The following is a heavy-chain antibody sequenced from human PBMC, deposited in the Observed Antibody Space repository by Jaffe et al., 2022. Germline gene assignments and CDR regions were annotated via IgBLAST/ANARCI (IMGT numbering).Heavy chain of an antibody. J-gene: IGHJ4*02. CDR2: IISSGATI. Sequence: EVQLVESGGGLVQPGGSLRLSCAASGFIFSSYEMNWVRQAPGKGLEWLSYIISSGATIYYADSVKGRFSISRDNAKNSLYLQMHSLRAEDTAVYYCAGHGGYTYGAFEFWGRGTLVTVSS. CDR1: GFIFSSYE. CDR3: AGHGGYTYGAFEF. V-gene: IGHV3-48*03. D-gene: IGHD5-18*01.